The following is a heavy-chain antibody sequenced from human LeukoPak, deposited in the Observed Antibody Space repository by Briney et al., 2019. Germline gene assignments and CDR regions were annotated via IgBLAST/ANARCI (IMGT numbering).Heavy chain of an antibody. CDR2: ISYDGSNK. Sequence: PGGSLRLSCAASGFTFSSYGMHWVRQAPGKGLEWVAVISYDGSNKYYADSVKGRFTISRDNSKNTLYLQMNSLRAEDTAVYYCARVHGYCSSTSCPYYYYYYMDVWGKGTTVTVSS. V-gene: IGHV3-30*03. J-gene: IGHJ6*03. D-gene: IGHD2-2*03. CDR3: ARVHGYCSSTSCPYYYYYYMDV. CDR1: GFTFSSYG.